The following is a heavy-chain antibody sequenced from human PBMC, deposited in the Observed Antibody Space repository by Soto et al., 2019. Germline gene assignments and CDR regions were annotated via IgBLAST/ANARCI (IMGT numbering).Heavy chain of an antibody. J-gene: IGHJ4*02. V-gene: IGHV1-3*01. CDR1: GYTFTSYA. D-gene: IGHD1-26*01. Sequence: QVQLVQSGAEVKKPGASVKVSCKASGYTFTSYAMHWVRQAPGQRLEWMGWINAGNGNTKYSQKFQVRVTVTRDTSASTAYMEVSSLRSEDTAVYYCARGASPLIDYWGQGTLVTVSS. CDR3: ARGASPLIDY. CDR2: INAGNGNT.